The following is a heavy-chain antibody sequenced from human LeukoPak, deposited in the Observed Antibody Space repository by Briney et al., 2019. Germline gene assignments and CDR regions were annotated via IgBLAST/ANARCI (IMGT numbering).Heavy chain of an antibody. CDR2: IWSNGNTK. J-gene: IGHJ6*02. Sequence: GALRLSRAASGFIFSRFGMHWGRPAPGKGAGGGAVIWSNGNTKDYADSVKGRFTISRDNSKNTLYLQMNSLRAEDTAVYYCAKETKRGLNHGMDVWGQGTTVTVSS. CDR1: GFIFSRFG. V-gene: IGHV3-33*06. CDR3: AKETKRGLNHGMDV. D-gene: IGHD5-24*01.